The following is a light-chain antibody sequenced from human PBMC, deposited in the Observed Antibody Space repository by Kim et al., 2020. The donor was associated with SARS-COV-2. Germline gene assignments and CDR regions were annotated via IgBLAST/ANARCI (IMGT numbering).Light chain of an antibody. Sequence: EIVLTQSPGTLSLSPGERATLSCRASQSVSSSYLAWYQQKPGQAPRLLIYGASSRATGIPDRFSGSGSGTDFTLTISRLEPEDFAVYYCQQYGSHLRVYTFGQGTKLEIK. V-gene: IGKV3-20*01. CDR2: GAS. CDR3: QQYGSHLRVYT. CDR1: QSVSSSY. J-gene: IGKJ2*01.